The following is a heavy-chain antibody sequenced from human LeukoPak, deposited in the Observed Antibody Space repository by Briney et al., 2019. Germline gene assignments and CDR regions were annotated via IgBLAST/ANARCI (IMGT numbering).Heavy chain of an antibody. D-gene: IGHD2-21*02. CDR2: ISYDGSNK. Sequence: PGGSLRLSCAASGFTFSSYAMHWVRQAPGKGLEWVAVISYDGSNKYYADSVKGRFTISRDNSKNTLYLQMNSLRAEDTAVYYCAGSPTLFDSGPYCGGDCPSLFDYWGQGTLVTVSS. CDR3: AGSPTLFDSGPYCGGDCPSLFDY. CDR1: GFTFSSYA. V-gene: IGHV3-30*04. J-gene: IGHJ4*02.